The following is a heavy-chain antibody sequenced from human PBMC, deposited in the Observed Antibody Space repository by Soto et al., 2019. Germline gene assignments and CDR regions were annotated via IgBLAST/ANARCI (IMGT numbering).Heavy chain of an antibody. J-gene: IGHJ5*02. CDR2: ISPYNGNT. Sequence: ASVKVSCKTSGYTFTTYGVSWVRQAPGQGLEWMGWISPYNGNTNCAQRLQGRVTLTTDTSTNTAYMELRSLRSDDTALYYCAREDGYCSGGSCHSGGWLEPWGQGTLVTVSS. V-gene: IGHV1-18*01. CDR1: GYTFTTYG. CDR3: AREDGYCSGGSCHSGGWLEP. D-gene: IGHD2-15*01.